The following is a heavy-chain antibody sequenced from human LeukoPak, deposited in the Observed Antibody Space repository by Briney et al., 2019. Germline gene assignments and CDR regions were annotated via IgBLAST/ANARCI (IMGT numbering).Heavy chain of an antibody. V-gene: IGHV3-30*18. J-gene: IGHJ3*02. CDR3: AKVWMGTSDAFDI. CDR2: ISYDISNK. CDR1: GFTFSNYG. D-gene: IGHD5-24*01. Sequence: GGSLRLSCAASGFTFSNYGMHWVRQAPGKGLEWVALISYDISNKYYADSVKGRFTISRDNSKNTLYLQMNSLRAEDTAVYYCAKVWMGTSDAFDIWGQGTMVTVSS.